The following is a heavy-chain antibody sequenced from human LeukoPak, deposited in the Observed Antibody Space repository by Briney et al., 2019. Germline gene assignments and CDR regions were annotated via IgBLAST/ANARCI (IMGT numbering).Heavy chain of an antibody. D-gene: IGHD4-17*01. CDR2: IYYSGST. J-gene: IGHJ4*02. V-gene: IGHV4-59*01. CDR3: ARKNDYGDDFDY. Sequence: SETLSLTCTVSGGSISSYYWSWIRQPPGKGLEWIGYIYYSGSTNYNPSLKSRVTISVDTSKNQFSLKPSSVTAADTAAYYCARKNDYGDDFDYWGQGTLVTVSS. CDR1: GGSISSYY.